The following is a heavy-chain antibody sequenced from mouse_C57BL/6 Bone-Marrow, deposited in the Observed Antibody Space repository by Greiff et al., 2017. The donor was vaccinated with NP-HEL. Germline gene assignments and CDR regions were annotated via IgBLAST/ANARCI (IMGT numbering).Heavy chain of an antibody. J-gene: IGHJ4*01. V-gene: IGHV1-53*01. CDR1: GYTFTSYW. CDR2: INPSNGGT. Sequence: QVQLQQPGTELVKPGASVKLSCKASGYTFTSYWMHWVKQRPGQGLEWIGNINPSNGGTNYNEKFKSKATLTVDKSSSTAYMQLSSLTSEDSAVYYWARWGDGYDERRDYYAMDDWGQGTSVTVSS. CDR3: ARWGDGYDERRDYYAMDD. D-gene: IGHD2-2*01.